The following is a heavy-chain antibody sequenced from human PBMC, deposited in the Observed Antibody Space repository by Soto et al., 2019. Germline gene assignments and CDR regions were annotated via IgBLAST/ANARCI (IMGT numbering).Heavy chain of an antibody. CDR1: CFTFISRA. CDR3: AKKRVTVTTRYYFDY. CDR2: ISGSGGST. J-gene: IGHJ4*02. D-gene: IGHD4-17*01. Sequence: GSLRLSCAAYCFTFISRAMGWVHQAPWKGLEWVSAISGSGGSTYYADSVKGRFTISRDNSKNTMYLQMNSLRAEDTAVYYCAKKRVTVTTRYYFDYWGQGTLVTVSS. V-gene: IGHV3-23*01.